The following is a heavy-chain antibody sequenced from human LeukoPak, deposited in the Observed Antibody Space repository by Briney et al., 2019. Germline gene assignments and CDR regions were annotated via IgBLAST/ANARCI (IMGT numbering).Heavy chain of an antibody. CDR3: ARLGSGLKGGFDY. CDR1: GGSISSSSYY. D-gene: IGHD3-10*01. V-gene: IGHV4-39*07. J-gene: IGHJ4*02. Sequence: SETLSLTCTVSGGSISSSSYYWGWIRQPPGKGLEWIGSIYYSGSTYYNPSLKSRVTISVDTSKNQFSLKLSSVTAADTAVYYCARLGSGLKGGFDYWGQGTLVTVSS. CDR2: IYYSGST.